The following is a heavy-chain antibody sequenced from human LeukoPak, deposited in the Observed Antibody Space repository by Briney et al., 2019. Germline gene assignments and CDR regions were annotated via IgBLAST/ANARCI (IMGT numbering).Heavy chain of an antibody. CDR3: ARDASDYYDSKDYYYGMDV. Sequence: SETLSLTCTVSGGSISSSSYYWGWIRQPPGKGLEWIGSIYYSGSTYYNPSLKSRVTISVDTSKNQFSLKLSSVTAADTAVYYCARDASDYYDSKDYYYGMDVWGQGTTVTVSS. CDR2: IYYSGST. D-gene: IGHD3-22*01. V-gene: IGHV4-39*07. J-gene: IGHJ6*02. CDR1: GGSISSSSYY.